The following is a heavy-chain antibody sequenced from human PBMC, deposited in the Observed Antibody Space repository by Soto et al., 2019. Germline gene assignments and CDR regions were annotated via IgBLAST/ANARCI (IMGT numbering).Heavy chain of an antibody. V-gene: IGHV1-18*01. D-gene: IGHD6-13*01. CDR2: ISAYNGNT. CDR1: VYTLTSYG. J-gene: IGHJ5*02. CDR3: ARDVKQHLNWFDP. Sequence: ASVTVSCKASVYTLTSYGISWVRQDPGQGLEWMGWISAYNGNTNYAQKLQGRVTMTTDTSTSTAYMELRSLRSDDTAVYYCARDVKQHLNWFDPWGQGTLVTVSS.